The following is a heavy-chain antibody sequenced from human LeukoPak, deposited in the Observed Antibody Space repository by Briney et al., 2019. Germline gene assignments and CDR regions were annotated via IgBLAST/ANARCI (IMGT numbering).Heavy chain of an antibody. CDR2: IKQDGSEK. V-gene: IGHV3-7*01. CDR1: EFTFSSYW. Sequence: QSGRSLRLSCAASEFTFSSYWMSWVRQAPGKGLEWVASIKQDGSEKYYVDSVKGRVTISRDNAKNSLYLQMNSLRAEDTAVYYCARVFGAGYSDYWGQGTLVTVSS. CDR3: ARVFGAGYSDY. J-gene: IGHJ4*02. D-gene: IGHD4/OR15-4a*01.